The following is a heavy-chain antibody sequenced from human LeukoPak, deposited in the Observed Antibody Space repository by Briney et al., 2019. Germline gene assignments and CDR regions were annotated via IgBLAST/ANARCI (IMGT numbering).Heavy chain of an antibody. CDR1: GFTFSDYY. J-gene: IGHJ4*02. D-gene: IGHD2-15*01. V-gene: IGHV3-11*04. CDR2: ISSSGDTI. CDR3: ARGTATRDIVVVVAAFDY. Sequence: GGSLRLSCAASGFTFSDYYLSWIRQAPGKGLEWISHISSSGDTIYYADSVKGRFTISRDNAKNSLYLQMNSLRAEDTAVYYCARGTATRDIVVVVAAFDYWGQGTLVTVSS.